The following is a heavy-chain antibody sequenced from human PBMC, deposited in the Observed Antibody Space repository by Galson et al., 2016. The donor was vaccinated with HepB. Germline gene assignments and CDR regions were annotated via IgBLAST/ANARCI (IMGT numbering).Heavy chain of an antibody. J-gene: IGHJ4*02. CDR1: GFTFSSYS. Sequence: LRLSCAVSGFTFSSYSMSWVRQAPGKGLEWVSSISGSSSYIYYRESVKGRFTISRDNAKNSLYLQMNSLRDEDTAVYYCARIFLTLNYFDNWGQGALVTVSS. D-gene: IGHD3-9*01. CDR2: ISGSSSYI. CDR3: ARIFLTLNYFDN. V-gene: IGHV3-21*01.